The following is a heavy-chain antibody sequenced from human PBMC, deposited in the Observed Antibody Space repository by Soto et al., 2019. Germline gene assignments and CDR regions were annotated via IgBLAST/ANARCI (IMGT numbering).Heavy chain of an antibody. J-gene: IGHJ6*02. CDR1: GFTFSGSA. CDR2: IRSKANSYAT. V-gene: IGHV3-73*02. Sequence: EVQLVESGGGLVQPGGSLKLSCAASGFTFSGSAMHWVRQASGKGLEWVGRIRSKANSYATAYAASVKGRFTISRDDSKNTAYLQMNSLKTEDTAVYYCTRPITGYSSLPHYGMDVWGQGTTVTVSS. D-gene: IGHD5-12*01. CDR3: TRPITGYSSLPHYGMDV.